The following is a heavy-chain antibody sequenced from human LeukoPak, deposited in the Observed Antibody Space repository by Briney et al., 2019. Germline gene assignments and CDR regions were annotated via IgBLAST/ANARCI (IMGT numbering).Heavy chain of an antibody. CDR1: GGSISSYY. CDR3: AGDGPLESDYAGYFDL. Sequence: SETLSLTCTVSGGSISSYYWSWIRQPPGKGLEWIGYIYYSGSTNYNPSLKSRVTISVDTSKNQFALKLSSVPAADTAVYYCAGDGPLESDYAGYFDLWGRGTLVAVSS. V-gene: IGHV4-59*01. J-gene: IGHJ2*01. D-gene: IGHD4-17*01. CDR2: IYYSGST.